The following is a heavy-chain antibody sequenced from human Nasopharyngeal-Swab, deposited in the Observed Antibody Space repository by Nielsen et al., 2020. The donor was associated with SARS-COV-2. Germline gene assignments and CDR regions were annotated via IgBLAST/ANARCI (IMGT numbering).Heavy chain of an antibody. D-gene: IGHD2-15*01. CDR1: GFTFSSYA. CDR2: ISGSGGST. V-gene: IGHV3-23*01. J-gene: IGHJ3*02. CDR3: AKAHVVVVAATQDAFDI. Sequence: GGSLRLSCAASGFTFSSYAMSWVRQAPGKGLEWVSAISGSGGSTYYADSVKGQFTISRDNSKNTLYLQMNSLRAEDTAVYYCAKAHVVVVAATQDAFDIWGQGTMVTVSS.